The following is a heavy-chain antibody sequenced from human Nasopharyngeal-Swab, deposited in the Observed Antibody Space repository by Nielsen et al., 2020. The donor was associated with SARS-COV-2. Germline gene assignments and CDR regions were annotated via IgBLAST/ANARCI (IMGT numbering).Heavy chain of an antibody. Sequence: GGSLRLSCAASGFTFSGYAMSWVRQAPGKGLEWVSAISGSGGSTYYADSVKGRFTISRDNSKNTLYLQMNSLRAEDTAVYYCAKDGGATSSYYYYYYMDVWGKGTTVTVSS. D-gene: IGHD1-26*01. CDR1: GFTFSGYA. J-gene: IGHJ6*03. V-gene: IGHV3-23*01. CDR2: ISGSGGST. CDR3: AKDGGATSSYYYYYYMDV.